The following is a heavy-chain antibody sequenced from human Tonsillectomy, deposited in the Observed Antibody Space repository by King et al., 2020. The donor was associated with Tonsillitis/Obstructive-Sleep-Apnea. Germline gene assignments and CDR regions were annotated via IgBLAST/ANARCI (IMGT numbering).Heavy chain of an antibody. CDR3: ARDTQDIVVVPAAPAAFDI. D-gene: IGHD2-2*01. J-gene: IGHJ3*02. CDR1: GFTFSSYG. Sequence: VQLVESGGGVVQPGRSLRLSCAASGFTFSSYGMHWVRQAPGKGLEWVAVIWYDGSNKYYADSVKGRFTISRDNSKNTLYLQMNSLRAEDTAVYYCARDTQDIVVVPAAPAAFDIWGQGTMVTVSS. V-gene: IGHV3-33*01. CDR2: IWYDGSNK.